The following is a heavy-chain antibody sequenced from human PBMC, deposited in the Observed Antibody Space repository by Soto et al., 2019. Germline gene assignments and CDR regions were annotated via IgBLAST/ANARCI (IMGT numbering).Heavy chain of an antibody. Sequence: GGSLRLSCAASGFTFSSYSMNWVRQAPGKGLEWVSYISSSSRTIYYADSVKGRFTTSRDNAKNSLYLQMNSLRAEDTAVYYCARARCSGGSCYSKNHFDYWGQGTLVTVSS. CDR1: GFTFSSYS. CDR3: ARARCSGGSCYSKNHFDY. V-gene: IGHV3-48*01. J-gene: IGHJ4*02. CDR2: ISSSSRTI. D-gene: IGHD2-15*01.